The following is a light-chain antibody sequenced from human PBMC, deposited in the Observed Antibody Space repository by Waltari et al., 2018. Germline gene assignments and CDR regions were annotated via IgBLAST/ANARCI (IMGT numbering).Light chain of an antibody. CDR3: QSYDRSLSVV. Sequence: QSALTQPPSVSGAPGQRVTISCPGRGSNIGAGYDVHRYQQFPGTVPKLLLSGNNNRPSGVPDRFSASKTGTSASLAITGLQAEDEADYYCQSYDRSLSVVFGGGTKLTVL. V-gene: IGLV1-40*01. CDR2: GNN. CDR1: GSNIGAGYD. J-gene: IGLJ2*01.